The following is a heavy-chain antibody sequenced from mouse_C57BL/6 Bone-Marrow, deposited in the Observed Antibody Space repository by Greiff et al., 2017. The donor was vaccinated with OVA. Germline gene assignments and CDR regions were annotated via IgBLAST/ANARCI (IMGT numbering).Heavy chain of an antibody. D-gene: IGHD1-1*01. Sequence: EVKLMESGPGLVKPSQSLSLTCSVTGYSITSGYYWNWIRQFPGNKLEWMGYISYDGSNNYNPSLKNRISITRDTSKNQFFLKLNSVTTEDTATYYCARSIYYYGSSYEYAMDYWGQGTSVTVSS. CDR2: ISYDGSN. CDR3: ARSIYYYGSSYEYAMDY. J-gene: IGHJ4*01. CDR1: GYSITSGYY. V-gene: IGHV3-6*01.